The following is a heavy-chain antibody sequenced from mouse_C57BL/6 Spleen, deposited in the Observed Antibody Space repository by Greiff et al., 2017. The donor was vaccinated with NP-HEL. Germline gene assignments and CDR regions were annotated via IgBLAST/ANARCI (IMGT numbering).Heavy chain of an antibody. CDR3: ARDLTTVVAFDY. D-gene: IGHD1-1*01. V-gene: IGHV1-19*01. J-gene: IGHJ2*01. Sequence: VQLKESGPVLVKPGASVKMSCKASGYTFTDYYMNWVKQSHGKSLEWIGVINPYNGGTSYNQKFKGKATLTVDKSSSTAYMELNSLTSEDSAVYYCARDLTTVVAFDYWGQGTTLTVSS. CDR1: GYTFTDYY. CDR2: INPYNGGT.